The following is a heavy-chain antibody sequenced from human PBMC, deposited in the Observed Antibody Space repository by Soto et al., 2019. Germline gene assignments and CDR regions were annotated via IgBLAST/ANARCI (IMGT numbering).Heavy chain of an antibody. D-gene: IGHD5-18*01. CDR2: IIPIFGTA. CDR1: GGTFSSYA. J-gene: IGHJ6*02. Sequence: SVKVSCKASGGTFSSYAISWVRQAPGQGLEWMGGIIPIFGTANYAQKFQGRVTITADESTSTAYMELSSLRSEDTAVYYCARSGRNSYGYYYYYGMDVWGQGTMVTVAS. V-gene: IGHV1-69*13. CDR3: ARSGRNSYGYYYYYGMDV.